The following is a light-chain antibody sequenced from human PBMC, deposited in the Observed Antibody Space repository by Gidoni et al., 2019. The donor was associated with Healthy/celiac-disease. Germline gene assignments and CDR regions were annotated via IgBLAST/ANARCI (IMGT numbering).Light chain of an antibody. J-gene: IGKJ2*01. CDR3: MQALQTPYT. CDR1: QSLLHSNGYNY. CDR2: LGS. Sequence: DIVMSQCPLSLPVTPGEPASTSCRSSQSLLHSNGYNYLDWYLQKPGQSPQLLIYLGSTRASGVPDKFSGSGSCTYFTLKISRVEAADVGVYYCMQALQTPYTFGQXTKLEIK. V-gene: IGKV2-28*01.